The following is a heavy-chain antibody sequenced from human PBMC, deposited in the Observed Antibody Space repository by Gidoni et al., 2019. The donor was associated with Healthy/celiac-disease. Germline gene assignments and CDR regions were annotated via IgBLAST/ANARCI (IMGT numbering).Heavy chain of an antibody. D-gene: IGHD6-6*01. V-gene: IGHV4-30-2*01. CDR2: IYHSGST. J-gene: IGHJ6*02. CDR1: AGSISCGGYA. CDR3: ARDSSHPPYYYGMDV. Sequence: QLQLQESGSGLVKPSQPLSLTCAVSAGSISCGGYAWSWIRQPPGKGLEWIGYIYHSGSTYYNPSLKSRVTISVDRSKNQFSLKLSSVTAADTAVYYCARDSSHPPYYYGMDVWGQGTTVTVSS.